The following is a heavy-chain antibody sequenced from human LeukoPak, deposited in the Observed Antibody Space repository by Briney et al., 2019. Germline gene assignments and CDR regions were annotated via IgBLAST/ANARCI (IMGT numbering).Heavy chain of an antibody. D-gene: IGHD4-17*01. V-gene: IGHV3-15*01. Sequence: GGSLRLSCAASGFTFSNAWMSWVRQAPGKGLEWVGRIKSKTDGGTTDYAAPVKGRFTISRDDSKNTLYLQMNSLKTEDTAVYYCTTGFFVTVTYDDYWGQGTLVTVSS. CDR1: GFTFSNAW. J-gene: IGHJ4*02. CDR3: TTGFFVTVTYDDY. CDR2: IKSKTDGGTT.